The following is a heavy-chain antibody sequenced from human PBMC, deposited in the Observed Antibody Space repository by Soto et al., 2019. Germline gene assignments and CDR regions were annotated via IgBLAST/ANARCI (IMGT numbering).Heavy chain of an antibody. V-gene: IGHV3-11*06. Sequence: QVQLVESGGGLVKPGGPLRLSCAASGFTFSDYYMSWIRQAPGKGLEWVSYITSSRTYIADSLKGRFTITRDNAKNSLYLQMNSLRAEDTAVYYCARSSRSAPSYYYAMDVWGQGTTVTVSS. J-gene: IGHJ6*02. CDR1: GFTFSDYY. CDR2: ITSSRT. CDR3: ARSSRSAPSYYYAMDV. D-gene: IGHD1-26*01.